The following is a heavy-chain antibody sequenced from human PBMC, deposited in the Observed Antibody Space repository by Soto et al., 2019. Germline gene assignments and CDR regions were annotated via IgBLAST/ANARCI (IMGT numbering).Heavy chain of an antibody. J-gene: IGHJ6*02. V-gene: IGHV3-7*01. CDR1: GFTFSSYW. D-gene: IGHD3-16*01. CDR2: IKQDGSEK. Sequence: GSLRLSCAASGFTFSSYWMSWFRQAPGKGLEWVANIKQDGSEKYYVDSVKGRFTISRDNAKNSLYLQMNSLRAEDTAVYYCAREFLYYYYYYGMDVWGQGTTVTVSS. CDR3: AREFLYYYYYYGMDV.